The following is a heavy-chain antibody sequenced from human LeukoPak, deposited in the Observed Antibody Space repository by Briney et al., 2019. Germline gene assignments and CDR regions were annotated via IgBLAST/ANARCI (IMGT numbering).Heavy chain of an antibody. CDR1: GGAFSSYA. J-gene: IGHJ5*02. D-gene: IGHD3-10*01. CDR2: IIPILGIA. V-gene: IGHV1-69*04. Sequence: ASVKVSCKASGGAFSSYAISWVRQAPGQGLEWMGRIIPILGIANYAQKFQGRVTITADKSTSTAYMELSSLRSEDTAVYYCARGATMVRGVITAGYNWFDPWGQGTLVTVSS. CDR3: ARGATMVRGVITAGYNWFDP.